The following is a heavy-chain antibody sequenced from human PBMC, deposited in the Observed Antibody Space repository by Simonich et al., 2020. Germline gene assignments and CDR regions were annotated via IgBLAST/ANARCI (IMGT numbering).Heavy chain of an antibody. Sequence: QVQLVQSGAEVKKPGASVKVSCKASGYTFTSYGISWVRQATGQGLEWMGWSSEYKGNTNYAQKLQGRVTMTTDTSTRTAYMELRSLRSDDTAGYYCARDQGGRAAAATDYWGQGTLVTVSS. CDR3: ARDQGGRAAAATDY. V-gene: IGHV1-18*01. CDR1: GYTFTSYG. CDR2: SSEYKGNT. J-gene: IGHJ4*02. D-gene: IGHD6-13*01.